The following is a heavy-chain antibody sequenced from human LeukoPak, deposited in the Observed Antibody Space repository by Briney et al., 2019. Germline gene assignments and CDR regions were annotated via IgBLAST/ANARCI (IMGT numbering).Heavy chain of an antibody. CDR2: ITGGGGSS. V-gene: IGHV3-23*01. D-gene: IGHD1-26*01. CDR1: GFTVNYNY. CDR3: AKDGATGDYFGY. Sequence: GGSLRLSCAASGFTVNYNYMGWVRQAPGKGLEWVSGITGGGGSSYYADSVKGRFTISRDNSKNTLFLQMNSLTAEDTAVYYCAKDGATGDYFGYWGQGTLVTVSS. J-gene: IGHJ4*02.